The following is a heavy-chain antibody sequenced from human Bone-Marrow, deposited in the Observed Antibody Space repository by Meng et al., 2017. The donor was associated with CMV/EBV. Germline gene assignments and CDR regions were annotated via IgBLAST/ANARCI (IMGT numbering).Heavy chain of an antibody. Sequence: QVLWERSGAEVKTPASSVKASCKASGGTFSSYASSWVRQAPRQGLEWMGGIIPIFGTANYAQKFQGSVTITADESTSTAYMELSSLRSEDTAVYYCARDDRRDGYNRGFDYWGQGTLVTVSS. D-gene: IGHD5-24*01. CDR3: ARDDRRDGYNRGFDY. CDR1: GGTFSSYA. CDR2: IIPIFGTA. J-gene: IGHJ4*02. V-gene: IGHV1-69*01.